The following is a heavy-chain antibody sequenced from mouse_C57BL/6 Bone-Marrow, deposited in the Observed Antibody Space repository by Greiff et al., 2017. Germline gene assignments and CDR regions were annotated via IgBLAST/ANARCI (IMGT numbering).Heavy chain of an antibody. CDR3: ARPQLGRGYFDV. D-gene: IGHD4-1*02. CDR2: IYPGDGDT. CDR1: GYAFSSYW. Sequence: VQLQQSGAELVKPGASVKISCKASGYAFSSYWMNWVKQRPGKGLEWIGQIYPGDGDTNYNGKFKGKATLTADKSSSTAYMQLSSLTSEDSAVYFCARPQLGRGYFDVWGTGTTVTVSS. J-gene: IGHJ1*03. V-gene: IGHV1-80*01.